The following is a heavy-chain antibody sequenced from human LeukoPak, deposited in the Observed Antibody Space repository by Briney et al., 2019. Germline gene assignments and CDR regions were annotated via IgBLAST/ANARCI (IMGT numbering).Heavy chain of an antibody. Sequence: GESLKIPCKGSGYRFTTYWIGWARQMPGQGREWMGIIYPSDSDTRYSPSFQGQVTISVDKPISTAYLQWNSLKASDTAMYYCARDVGYCSGGSCYSDYWGQGTLVTVSS. J-gene: IGHJ4*02. D-gene: IGHD2-15*01. CDR1: GYRFTTYW. CDR2: IYPSDSDT. V-gene: IGHV5-51*01. CDR3: ARDVGYCSGGSCYSDY.